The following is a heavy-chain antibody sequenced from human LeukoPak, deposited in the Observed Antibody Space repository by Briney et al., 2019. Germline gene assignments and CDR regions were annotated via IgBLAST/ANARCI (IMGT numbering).Heavy chain of an antibody. J-gene: IGHJ4*02. Sequence: SETLSLTCTVSGGSISSYYWSWIRQPPGKGLEWIGYIYYSGSTNYNPSLKSRVTISVDTSKNQFSLKLSSVTAADTAVYYCAREGGGGSYSGNFFDYWGQGTLVTVSS. CDR3: AREGGGGSYSGNFFDY. D-gene: IGHD1-26*01. CDR1: GGSISSYY. V-gene: IGHV4-59*01. CDR2: IYYSGST.